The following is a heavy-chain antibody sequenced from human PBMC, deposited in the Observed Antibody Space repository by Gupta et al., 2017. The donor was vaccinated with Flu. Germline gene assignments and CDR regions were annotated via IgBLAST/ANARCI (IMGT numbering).Heavy chain of an antibody. D-gene: IGHD3-9*01. CDR1: GFTFSDYY. J-gene: IGHJ4*02. CDR3: AGVTLRYFDNPYYFDY. CDR2: ISSSGSTI. V-gene: IGHV3-11*01. Sequence: QVQLVESGGGLVKPGGSLRLSCAASGFTFSDYYMSWIRQAPGKGLEWVSYISSSGSTIYYADSVKGRFTISRDNAKNSLYLQMNSLRAEDTAVYYCAGVTLRYFDNPYYFDYWGQGTLVTVSS.